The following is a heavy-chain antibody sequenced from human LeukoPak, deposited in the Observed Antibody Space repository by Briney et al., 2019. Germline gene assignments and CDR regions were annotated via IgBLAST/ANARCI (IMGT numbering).Heavy chain of an antibody. J-gene: IGHJ4*02. CDR2: ISYDGSNK. V-gene: IGHV3-30-3*01. CDR3: TKDAGFEYCSRGACYTGDY. D-gene: IGHD2-8*02. CDR1: GFTFSSYA. Sequence: GGSLRLSCAASGFTFSSYAMHWVRQAPGKGLEWVAVISYDGSNKYYADSVKGRFTISRDNFKNTVYLQMNSLTVEDTAVYYCTKDAGFEYCSRGACYTGDYWGQGTLVTVSS.